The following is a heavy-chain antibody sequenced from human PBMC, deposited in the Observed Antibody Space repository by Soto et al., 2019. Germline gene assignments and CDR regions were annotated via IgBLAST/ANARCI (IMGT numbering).Heavy chain of an antibody. CDR1: GYTFTSYG. J-gene: IGHJ4*02. D-gene: IGHD1-26*01. V-gene: IGHV1-18*01. CDR3: ARDRGSYALDY. Sequence: QVQLVQSGAEVKKPGASVKVSCKASGYTFTSYGITWVRQAPGQGLEWMGWISAYNGNTNYAQKLQGRVTMNTDTSTSTAYMALRSPRSDETAVYYCARDRGSYALDYWGQGTLVTVST. CDR2: ISAYNGNT.